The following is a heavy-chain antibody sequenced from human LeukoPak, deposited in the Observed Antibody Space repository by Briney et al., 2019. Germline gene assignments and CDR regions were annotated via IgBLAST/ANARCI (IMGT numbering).Heavy chain of an antibody. J-gene: IGHJ4*02. CDR2: INHSGST. V-gene: IGHV4-34*01. CDR3: ARGYYDYVWGSYRYGSFDY. D-gene: IGHD3-16*02. CDR1: GGSFSGYY. Sequence: SSDTLSLTCAVYGGSFSGYYWSWIRQPPGKGLEWIGEINHSGSTNYNPSLKSRVTISVDTSKNQFSLKLSSVTAADTAVYYCARGYYDYVWGSYRYGSFDYWGQGTLVTVSS.